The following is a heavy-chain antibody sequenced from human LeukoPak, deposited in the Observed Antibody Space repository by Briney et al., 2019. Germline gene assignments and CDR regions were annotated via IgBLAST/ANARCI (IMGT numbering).Heavy chain of an antibody. D-gene: IGHD2-15*01. CDR1: GDSISSSRYP. CDR3: ARVAPGVFEY. CDR2: IYYTGST. Sequence: PSETLSLTCSVSGDSISSSRYPWGWIRQPPGKGLEWIGNIYYTGSTNYNPSLKSRLIMSVDTSKNQFSLKLSSVTAADTAVYYCARVAPGVFEYWGQGTLVTVSS. J-gene: IGHJ4*02. V-gene: IGHV4-39*01.